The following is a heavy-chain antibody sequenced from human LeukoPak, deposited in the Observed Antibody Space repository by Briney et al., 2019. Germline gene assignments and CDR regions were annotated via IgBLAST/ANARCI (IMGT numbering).Heavy chain of an antibody. V-gene: IGHV4-59*01. J-gene: IGHJ4*02. D-gene: IGHD3-22*01. CDR2: IYYSGST. CDR1: GDSISSYY. Sequence: SETLSLTCTVSGDSISSYYWSWIRQPPGKGLEWIGYIYYSGSTNYNPSLKSRVTISVDTSKNQFSLKLSSVTAADTAVYYCAREVYDSSGPIPRDYFDYWGQGTLVTVSS. CDR3: AREVYDSSGPIPRDYFDY.